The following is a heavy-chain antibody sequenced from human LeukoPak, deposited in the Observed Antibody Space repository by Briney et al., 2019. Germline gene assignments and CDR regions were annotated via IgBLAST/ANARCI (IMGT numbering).Heavy chain of an antibody. J-gene: IGHJ4*02. Sequence: ASVKVSCKASGYTFSNYVINWVRQAHGQGLEWVGWISAYNGNTNYTQKFQGRLTITMDTSTSTAYMELRSLRSDDTAVYFCAREHIFERSRVDYWGQGTLVTVSS. CDR3: AREHIFERSRVDY. D-gene: IGHD2-21*01. CDR2: ISAYNGNT. V-gene: IGHV1-18*04. CDR1: GYTFSNYV.